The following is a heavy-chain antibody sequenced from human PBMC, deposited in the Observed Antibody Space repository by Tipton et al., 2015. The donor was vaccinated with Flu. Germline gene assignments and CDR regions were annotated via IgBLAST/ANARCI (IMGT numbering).Heavy chain of an antibody. V-gene: IGHV4-38-2*01. CDR1: GDSISSDYF. D-gene: IGHD4-11*01. J-gene: IGHJ5*02. Sequence: TLSLTCAVSGDSISSDYFWGWIRQPPGKGLEWIATIHRSGSTSHNPSFKSRVTISVDTSKSQFSLEMRSVTAADMAVYYCARRDFSNYVSDLKNWFDAWGQGTLVTVSS. CDR3: ARRDFSNYVSDLKNWFDA. CDR2: IHRSGST.